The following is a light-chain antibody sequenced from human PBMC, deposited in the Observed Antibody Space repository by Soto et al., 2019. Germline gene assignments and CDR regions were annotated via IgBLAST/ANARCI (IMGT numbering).Light chain of an antibody. CDR1: SGHSSYA. CDR3: QTWGGDSVI. Sequence: QLVLTQSPSASASLGASVKLTCTLSSGHSSYAIAWHQQQPEKGPRFLMKLNSDGSHSKGDGISDRFSGSSSGAERYLTIASLQSEDEADYYCQTWGGDSVIFGGGTKLTVL. CDR2: LNSDGSH. J-gene: IGLJ2*01. V-gene: IGLV4-69*01.